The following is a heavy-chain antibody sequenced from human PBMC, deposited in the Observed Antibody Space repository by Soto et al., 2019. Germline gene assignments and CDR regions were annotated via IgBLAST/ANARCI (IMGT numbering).Heavy chain of an antibody. CDR3: ARDRFPIQPFDP. J-gene: IGHJ5*02. V-gene: IGHV4-30-4*01. D-gene: IGHD2-21*01. CDR1: GGSISSGDYY. CDR2: IYYSGST. Sequence: SETLSLTCTVSGGSISSGDYYWSWIRQPPGKGLEWIGYIYYSGSTYYNPSLKSRVTISVDTSKNQFSLKLSSVTAADTAVYYCARDRFPIQPFDPWGQGTLVTVSS.